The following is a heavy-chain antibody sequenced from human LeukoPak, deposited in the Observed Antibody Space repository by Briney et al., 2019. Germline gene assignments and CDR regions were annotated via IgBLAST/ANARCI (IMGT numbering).Heavy chain of an antibody. V-gene: IGHV4-61*01. CDR2: IYYSGST. CDR1: GGSVSSGSYY. J-gene: IGHJ4*02. CDR3: ARGYCSGGSCYSRTLGY. Sequence: PSETLSLTCTVSGGSVSSGSYYWSWIRQPPGKGLEWIGYIYYSGSTNYNPSLKSRVTISVDTSKNQFSLKLSSVTAADTAVYYCARGYCSGGSCYSRTLGYWGQGTLVTVSS. D-gene: IGHD2-15*01.